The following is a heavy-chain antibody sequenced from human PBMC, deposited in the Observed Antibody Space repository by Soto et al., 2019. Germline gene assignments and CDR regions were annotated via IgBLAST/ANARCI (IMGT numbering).Heavy chain of an antibody. CDR3: ARDFRGYSYGYFDY. D-gene: IGHD5-18*01. Sequence: GGSLRLSCAASGFTFSSYSMNWVRQAPGKGLEWVSSISSSSSYIYYADSVKGRFTISRDNAKNSLYLQMNSLRAEDTAVYYCARDFRGYSYGYFDYWGQGTLVTVSS. CDR2: ISSSSSYI. V-gene: IGHV3-21*01. CDR1: GFTFSSYS. J-gene: IGHJ4*02.